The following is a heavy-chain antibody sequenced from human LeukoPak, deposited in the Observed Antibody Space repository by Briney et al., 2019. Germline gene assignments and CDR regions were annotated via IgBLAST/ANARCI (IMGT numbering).Heavy chain of an antibody. CDR3: ARDSTYYYDSGSSRPHYFDN. D-gene: IGHD3-10*01. Sequence: GGSLRLSCAASGFTFSTYAMSWVRQAPGKGLEWVSTISGSGANTYYADSVRGRFTISRDNSKNTLYLQLNSLRAEDTAVYYCARDSTYYYDSGSSRPHYFDNWGQGTLVTVSS. CDR2: ISGSGANT. V-gene: IGHV3-23*01. CDR1: GFTFSTYA. J-gene: IGHJ4*02.